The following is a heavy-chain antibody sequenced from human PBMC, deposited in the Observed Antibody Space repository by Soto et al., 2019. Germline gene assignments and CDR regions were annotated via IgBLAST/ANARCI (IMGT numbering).Heavy chain of an antibody. CDR2: ISGSGGST. D-gene: IGHD2-2*01. CDR1: GFTFSSYA. CDR3: AKDGYLEYQLPNHYDY. V-gene: IGHV3-23*01. Sequence: EVQLLESGGGLVQPGGSLRLSCAASGFTFSSYAMSWVRQAPGKGLEWVSAISGSGGSTYYADSVKGRFTISRDNSKNTLYLQMNSLRAEDTAVYYCAKDGYLEYQLPNHYDYWGQGTLVTVSS. J-gene: IGHJ4*02.